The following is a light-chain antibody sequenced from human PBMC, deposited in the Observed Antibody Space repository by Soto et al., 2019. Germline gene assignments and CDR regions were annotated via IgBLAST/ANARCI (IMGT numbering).Light chain of an antibody. J-gene: IGKJ1*01. CDR1: QSVSSSY. CDR2: GAS. CDR3: QQYGSSPRET. V-gene: IGKV3-20*01. Sequence: EIVLTQSPGTLSLSPGERATISCRASQSVSSSYLAWYQQKPGQAPRLLIYGASSRATGIPDRFSGSGSGTDFTLTISRLEPEDFAVYYCQQYGSSPRETFGQGTKVDIK.